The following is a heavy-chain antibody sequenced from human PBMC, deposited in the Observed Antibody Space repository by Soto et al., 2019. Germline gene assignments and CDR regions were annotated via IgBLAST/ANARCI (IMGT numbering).Heavy chain of an antibody. CDR2: IYYSGST. V-gene: IGHV4-59*01. J-gene: IGHJ4*02. D-gene: IGHD2-15*01. CDR1: GGSISSYY. Sequence: TLSLTCTVSGGSISSYYWSWIRQPPGKGLEWIGYIYYSGSTNYNPSLKSRVTISVDTSKNQFSLKLNSVTAADTAVYYCARDLCSGGLCYSDYWGQGTLVTVSS. CDR3: ARDLCSGGLCYSDY.